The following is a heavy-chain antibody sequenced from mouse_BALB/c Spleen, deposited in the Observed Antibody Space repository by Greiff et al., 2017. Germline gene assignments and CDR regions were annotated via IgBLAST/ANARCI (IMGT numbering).Heavy chain of an antibody. CDR3: ATYYDYDYAMDY. V-gene: IGHV1-54*01. D-gene: IGHD2-4*01. J-gene: IGHJ4*01. Sequence: QVQLKQSGAELVRPGTSVKVSCKASGYAFTNYLIEWVKQRPGQGLEWIGVINPGSGGTNYNEKFKGKATLTADKSSSTAYMQLSSLTSDDSAVYFCATYYDYDYAMDYWGQGTSVTVSS. CDR1: GYAFTNYL. CDR2: INPGSGGT.